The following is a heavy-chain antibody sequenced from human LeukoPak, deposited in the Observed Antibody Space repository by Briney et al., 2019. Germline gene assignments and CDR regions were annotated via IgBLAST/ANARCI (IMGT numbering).Heavy chain of an antibody. Sequence: PSETLSLTCAVSGGSITSYYGSWTRQPAGKGLEWLGRIYTSGSTNYNPSRKSRVTMSIDTSKNQLSLKLSSVTAADTAAYFCARGSRYDLDYWGQGTLVTVSS. CDR1: GGSITSYY. V-gene: IGHV4-4*07. CDR3: ARGSRYDLDY. CDR2: IYTSGST. J-gene: IGHJ4*02. D-gene: IGHD5-12*01.